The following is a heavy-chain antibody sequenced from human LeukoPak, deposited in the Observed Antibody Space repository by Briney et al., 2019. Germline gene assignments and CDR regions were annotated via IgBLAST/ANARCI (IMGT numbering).Heavy chain of an antibody. CDR2: ISGSGGST. D-gene: IGHD5-12*01. Sequence: GGSLRLSCAASGFTFSSYAMSWVRQAPGKGLEWVSAISGSGGSTYYADSVKGRFTISRDNSKNTLYLQMNSLRAEDTAVYYCAKGEWLRPTTGSFGYWGQGTLVTVSS. J-gene: IGHJ4*02. CDR3: AKGEWLRPTTGSFGY. CDR1: GFTFSSYA. V-gene: IGHV3-23*01.